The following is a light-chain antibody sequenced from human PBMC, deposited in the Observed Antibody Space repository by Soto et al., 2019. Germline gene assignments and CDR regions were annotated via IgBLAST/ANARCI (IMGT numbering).Light chain of an antibody. CDR2: EVS. CDR3: SLNVRSNIFVV. V-gene: IGLV2-8*01. Sequence: QSALTQPPSASGSPGQSVTISCTGTSSDVGAYSYVSWYQQHPGKAPKLMLYEVSKRPSGVPDRFSGSKSGNTASLTVSGLQGENEAGYYCSLNVRSNIFVVFGGGTKLTVL. J-gene: IGLJ2*01. CDR1: SSDVGAYSY.